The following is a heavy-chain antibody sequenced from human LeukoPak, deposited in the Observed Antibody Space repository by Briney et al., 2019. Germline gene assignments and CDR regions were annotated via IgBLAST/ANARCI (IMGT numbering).Heavy chain of an antibody. D-gene: IGHD3-10*01. CDR3: AKDLGAGGGSVFDY. J-gene: IGHJ4*02. CDR2: ISGSGDNT. V-gene: IGHV3-23*01. CDR1: GFTFSSYA. Sequence: GSLRLSCAPSGFTFSSYAMSWVRQAPGKGLEWVSAISGSGDNTYYADSVKGRFTISRDNSKNTLYLQMNSLRAEDTAVYYCAKDLGAGGGSVFDYWGQGTLVTVSS.